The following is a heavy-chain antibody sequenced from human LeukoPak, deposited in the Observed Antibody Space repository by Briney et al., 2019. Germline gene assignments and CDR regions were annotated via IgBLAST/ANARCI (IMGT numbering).Heavy chain of an antibody. J-gene: IGHJ4*02. CDR1: GFTFSSYA. CDR3: AKDQYGGNPQYYFDY. CDR2: ISGSGGNT. D-gene: IGHD4-23*01. Sequence: GGSLRLSCAASGFTFSSYAVSWVRQAPGKGLDWVSAISGSGGNTYYADSVKGRFTISRDNSKNTLYLQMNSLGAEDTAVYYCAKDQYGGNPQYYFDYWGQGTLVTVSS. V-gene: IGHV3-23*01.